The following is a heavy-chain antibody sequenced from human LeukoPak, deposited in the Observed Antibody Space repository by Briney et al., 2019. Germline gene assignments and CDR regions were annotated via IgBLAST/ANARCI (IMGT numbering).Heavy chain of an antibody. CDR3: TRIPSSTSSWYYFDY. D-gene: IGHD6-13*01. J-gene: IGHJ4*02. CDR2: ISSTSSTI. CDR1: GFIFSTYS. Sequence: GGSLRLSCAASGFIFSTYSMNWVRQAPGKGLEWVSYISSTSSTIYYADSVKGRFTISRDNSKNTLYLQMNSLRAEDTAVYYCTRIPSSTSSWYYFDYWGQGTLVTVSS. V-gene: IGHV3-48*01.